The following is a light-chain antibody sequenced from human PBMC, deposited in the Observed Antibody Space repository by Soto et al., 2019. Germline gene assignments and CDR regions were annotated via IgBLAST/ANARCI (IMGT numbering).Light chain of an antibody. J-gene: IGKJ4*01. CDR2: AAS. V-gene: IGKV1-17*01. Sequence: DIQMTQSPSSMSASVGDRVTITCRASQGIRKDLGWYQQKPGKAPKRLIYAASSLQSGVPSRFSGSGSGTEFTFTICSLQTEDYATYYCLQQNSYPLTFGGGTKV. CDR1: QGIRKD. CDR3: LQQNSYPLT.